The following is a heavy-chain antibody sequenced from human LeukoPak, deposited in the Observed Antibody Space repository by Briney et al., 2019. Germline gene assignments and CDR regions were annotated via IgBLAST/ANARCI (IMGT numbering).Heavy chain of an antibody. Sequence: ASVKVSCKASGYTFTSYSISWVRQAPGQGLEWMGWINAYNGNTNYAQKLQGRVTMTTDTSTSTAYMELRSLRFDDRAVYYCAREIGEYVNVFDIWGEGTMGTVSS. CDR3: AREIGEYVNVFDI. V-gene: IGHV1-18*04. CDR1: GYTFTSYS. CDR2: INAYNGNT. D-gene: IGHD3-16*01. J-gene: IGHJ3*02.